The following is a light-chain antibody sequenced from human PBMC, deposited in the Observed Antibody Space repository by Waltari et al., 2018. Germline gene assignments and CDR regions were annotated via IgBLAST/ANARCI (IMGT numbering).Light chain of an antibody. V-gene: IGLV1-47*01. Sequence: QSVLSQPPSASETPGQRVTISCSGSHSNLGSHYLSWYQQPPASAPTLLIQRYNLRPPGVPHRLSAAKCGTLASLVSRGVRSEDEGVYYCASWDESHYVFGGGTTVTVL. CDR2: RYN. CDR3: ASWDESHYV. J-gene: IGLJ1*01. CDR1: HSNLGSHY.